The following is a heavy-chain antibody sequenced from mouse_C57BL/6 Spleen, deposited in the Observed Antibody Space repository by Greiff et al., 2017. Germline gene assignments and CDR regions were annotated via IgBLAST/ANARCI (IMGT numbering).Heavy chain of an antibody. D-gene: IGHD2-2*01. CDR3: ARGIWLRRYFDY. Sequence: EVQLQQSGPELVKPGASVKISCKASGYTFTDYYMNWVKQSHGKSLEWIGDINPNNGGTSYNQKFKGKDTLTVDKSSSTAYMELRSLTSEDSAVYYCARGIWLRRYFDYWGQGTTLTVSS. CDR1: GYTFTDYY. CDR2: INPNNGGT. J-gene: IGHJ2*01. V-gene: IGHV1-26*01.